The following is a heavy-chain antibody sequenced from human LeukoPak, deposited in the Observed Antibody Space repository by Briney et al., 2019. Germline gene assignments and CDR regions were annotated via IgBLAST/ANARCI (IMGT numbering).Heavy chain of an antibody. Sequence: PSETLSLTCTVSGGSISCYYWSWIRQPPGKGLEWIGYIYYSGSTNYNPSLKSRVTISVDTSKSQFSLKLSSVTAADTAVYYCARLNPTVDTAMVIDYWGQGTLVTVSS. CDR1: GGSISCYY. D-gene: IGHD5-18*01. J-gene: IGHJ4*02. V-gene: IGHV4-59*08. CDR3: ARLNPTVDTAMVIDY. CDR2: IYYSGST.